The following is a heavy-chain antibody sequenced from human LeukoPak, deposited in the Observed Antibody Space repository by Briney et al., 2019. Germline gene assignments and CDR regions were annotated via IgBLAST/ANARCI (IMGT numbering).Heavy chain of an antibody. V-gene: IGHV1-24*01. J-gene: IGHJ4*02. Sequence: ASVKVSCKVSGYTLTELSMHWVRQAPGKGLEWMGGFDPEDGETIYAQKFQGRVTMTEDTSTDTAYMELSSLRSEDTAVYYCATVPLRFLEWLLSHWGQGTLVTVSS. CDR2: FDPEDGET. CDR3: ATVPLRFLEWLLSH. D-gene: IGHD3-3*01. CDR1: GYTLTELS.